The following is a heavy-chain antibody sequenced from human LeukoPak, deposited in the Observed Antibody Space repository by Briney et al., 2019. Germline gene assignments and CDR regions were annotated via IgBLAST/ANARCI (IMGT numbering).Heavy chain of an antibody. CDR3: ANRLGDFEY. Sequence: GGSLRLSCAASGFTFSSYAMSWDRQPPGKGLEWVSAISGSGGSTYYADSVKGRFTISRDNSKKTLYLQMNSLRAEDTAVYYCANRLGDFEYWGQGTLVTVSS. J-gene: IGHJ4*02. D-gene: IGHD3-16*01. V-gene: IGHV3-23*01. CDR2: ISGSGGST. CDR1: GFTFSSYA.